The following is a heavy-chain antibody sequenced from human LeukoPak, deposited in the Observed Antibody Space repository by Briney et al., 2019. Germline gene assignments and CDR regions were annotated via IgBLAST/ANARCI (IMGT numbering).Heavy chain of an antibody. D-gene: IGHD3-22*01. CDR2: IWYDGSNK. CDR3: ASSGGYYYDSSGYYSFDY. J-gene: IGHJ4*02. CDR1: GFTFSSYG. Sequence: GGSLRLSCAASGFTFSSYGMHWVRQAPGKGLEWVAVIWYDGSNKYYADSVKGRFTISRDNSKNTLYLQMNSLRAEDTAAYYCASSGGYYYDSSGYYSFDYWGQGTLVTVSS. V-gene: IGHV3-33*01.